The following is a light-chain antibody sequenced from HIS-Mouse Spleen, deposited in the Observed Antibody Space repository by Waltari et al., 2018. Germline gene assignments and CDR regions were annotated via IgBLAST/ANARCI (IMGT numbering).Light chain of an antibody. CDR1: SSDVGSYNL. V-gene: IGLV2-23*03. CDR3: CSYAGSSTFEV. Sequence: QSALTQPASVSGSPGQSITISCTGPSSDVGSYNLASWYQQHPGKAPKLMIYEGSKRPSGVSNRFSGSKSGNTASLTISGLQAEDEADYYCCSYAGSSTFEVFGGGTKLTVL. CDR2: EGS. J-gene: IGLJ2*01.